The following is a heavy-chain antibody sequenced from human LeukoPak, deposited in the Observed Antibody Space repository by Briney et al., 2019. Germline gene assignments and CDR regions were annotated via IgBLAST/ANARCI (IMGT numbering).Heavy chain of an antibody. V-gene: IGHV3-7*01. D-gene: IGHD2-2*01. CDR2: IKQDGSEK. CDR3: ARDMPGPYYFDY. Sequence: VGSLRLSCAASGFTFSSYWMSWVRQAPGKGLEWVANIKQDGSEKYYVDPVKGRFTISRDNAKNSLYLQMNSLRAEDTAVYYCARDMPGPYYFDYWGQGTLVTVSS. CDR1: GFTFSSYW. J-gene: IGHJ4*02.